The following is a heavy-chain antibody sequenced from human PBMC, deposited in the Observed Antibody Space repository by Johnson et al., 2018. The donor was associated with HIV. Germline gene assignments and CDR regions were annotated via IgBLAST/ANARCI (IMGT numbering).Heavy chain of an antibody. CDR3: ARGEDGVDAFDI. J-gene: IGHJ3*02. Sequence: QMQLVESGGGVVQPGRSLRLSCAASGFTFSSYGMHWVRQAPGKGLEWVAVISYDGSNKYYADSVKGRFTISRDNSKNTLYLQMNSLRAEDTAVYYCARGEDGVDAFDIWGQGTMVTVSS. V-gene: IGHV3-30*03. CDR1: GFTFSSYG. CDR2: ISYDGSNK. D-gene: IGHD4-17*01.